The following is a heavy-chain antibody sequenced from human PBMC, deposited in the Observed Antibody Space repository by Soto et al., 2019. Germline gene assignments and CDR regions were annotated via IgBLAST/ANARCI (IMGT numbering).Heavy chain of an antibody. J-gene: IGHJ4*02. CDR2: IYYSGST. V-gene: IGHV4-59*01. D-gene: IGHD3-3*01. CDR3: ARGHYDFWSGGGFGD. CDR1: GGSISSYY. Sequence: QVQLQESGPGLVKPSETLSLTCTVSGGSISSYYWSWIRQPPGKGLEWIGYIYYSGSTNYNPSLKSRVTISVDTSKNQFSLKLSSVTAADTAVYYCARGHYDFWSGGGFGDWGQGTLVTVSS.